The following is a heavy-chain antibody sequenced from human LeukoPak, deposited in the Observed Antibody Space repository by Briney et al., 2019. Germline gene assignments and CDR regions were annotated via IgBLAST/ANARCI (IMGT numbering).Heavy chain of an antibody. CDR1: GFTFSNYA. V-gene: IGHV3-23*01. D-gene: IGHD3-22*01. Sequence: GGSLRLSCAASGFTFSNYAMSWVRQAPGKRLEWVSGISGSGGSTYYADSVKGRFTISRDNSKNTLYLQMNSLRAEDTAVYYCAKDPSKGGYYYYYFDYWGQGILVTVSS. J-gene: IGHJ4*02. CDR2: ISGSGGST. CDR3: AKDPSKGGYYYYYFDY.